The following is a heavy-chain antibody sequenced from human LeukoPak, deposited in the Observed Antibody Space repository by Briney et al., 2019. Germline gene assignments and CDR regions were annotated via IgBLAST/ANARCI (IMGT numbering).Heavy chain of an antibody. CDR2: IIPIFGTA. D-gene: IGHD6-13*01. CDR1: GGTFSSYA. J-gene: IGHJ6*03. V-gene: IGHV1-69*05. Sequence: ASVKVSCKASGGTFSSYAISWVRQAPGQGLEWMGGIIPIFGTANYAQKFQGRVTITTDESTSTAYMELSSLRSEDTAVYYWGAAGNSYYYYYMDVWGKGTTVTVSS. CDR3: GAAGNSYYYYYMDV.